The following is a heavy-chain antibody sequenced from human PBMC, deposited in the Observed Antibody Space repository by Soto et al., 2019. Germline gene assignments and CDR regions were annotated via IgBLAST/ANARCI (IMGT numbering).Heavy chain of an antibody. CDR1: GFTVSSYY. CDR2: IYSGGST. D-gene: IGHD3-22*01. J-gene: IGHJ1*01. V-gene: IGHV3-53*01. Sequence: EVQLVESGGGLIQPGGSLRLSCAASGFTVSSYYMSWVRQAPGKGLEWVSVIYSGGSTYYADSVKGRFTISRDNSKNTLYLQMNSLRAEETAVYYCARDRVESGYPEYFQHWGQGTLVTVSS. CDR3: ARDRVESGYPEYFQH.